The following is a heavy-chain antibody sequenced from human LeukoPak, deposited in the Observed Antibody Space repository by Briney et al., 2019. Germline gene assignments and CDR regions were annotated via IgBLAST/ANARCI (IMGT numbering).Heavy chain of an antibody. V-gene: IGHV3-21*01. CDR2: ISSSSSYI. D-gene: IGHD6-19*01. CDR1: GFTFSSYS. Sequence: GGSLRLSCAASGFTFSSYSMNWVRQAPGKGLEWVSSISSSSSYIYYADSVKGRFTISRDNAKNSLYLQMNSLRAEDTAVYYCARGAVAGTGMDVWGQGTTVTVSS. CDR3: ARGAVAGTGMDV. J-gene: IGHJ6*02.